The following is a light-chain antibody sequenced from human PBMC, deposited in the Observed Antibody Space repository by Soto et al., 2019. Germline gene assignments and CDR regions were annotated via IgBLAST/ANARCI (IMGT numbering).Light chain of an antibody. CDR3: HQYNNWPPST. J-gene: IGKJ2*02. V-gene: IGKV3-15*01. CDR1: QSVSSD. CDR2: GAS. Sequence: EILMTHSPATLSVSPGERATLSCRANQSVSSDLAWYQHKPGQAPRLLIYGASTRAPGIPARFGGSGSGTEFTLTISSLQSEDFAVYFCHQYNNWPPSTFGQGTKVDIK.